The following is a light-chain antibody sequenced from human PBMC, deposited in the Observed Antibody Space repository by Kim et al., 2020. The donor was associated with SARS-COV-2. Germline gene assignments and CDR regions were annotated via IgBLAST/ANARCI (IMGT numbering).Light chain of an antibody. CDR3: QQSYITPFT. J-gene: IGKJ3*01. CDR1: QSISSH. V-gene: IGKV1-39*01. Sequence: DIQMTQSPSTLSASVGDRVTITCRTTQSISSHLNWYQQKPGRASKLLISAASTLQGGVPSRFSGSGSETDFTLTISSLQPEDFATYFCQQSYITPFTFGPGSKVDSK. CDR2: AAS.